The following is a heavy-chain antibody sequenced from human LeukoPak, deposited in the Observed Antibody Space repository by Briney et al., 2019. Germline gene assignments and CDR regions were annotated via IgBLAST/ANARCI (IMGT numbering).Heavy chain of an antibody. CDR1: GFTFSSYW. Sequence: PGGSLRLSCAASGFTFSSYWMSWVRQAPGKGLEWVANIKQDVSEKYYVDSVKGRFTISRDNAKNSLYLQMNSLRADDTAVYYCARGYCSGGSCYSVRWFAFDIWGQGTMVTVSS. CDR3: ARGYCSGGSCYSVRWFAFDI. V-gene: IGHV3-7*01. CDR2: IKQDVSEK. D-gene: IGHD2-15*01. J-gene: IGHJ3*02.